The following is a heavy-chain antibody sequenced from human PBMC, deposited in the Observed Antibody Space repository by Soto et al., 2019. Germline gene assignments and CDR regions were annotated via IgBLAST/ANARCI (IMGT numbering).Heavy chain of an antibody. V-gene: IGHV4-4*02. J-gene: IGHJ4*02. CDR1: GGSISSGNW. CDR2: ISHSGNT. Sequence: SETLSLTCAVSGGSISSGNWWSWVRQSPRKGLEWIGEISHSGNTNHNPSLKSRVTISVDTSKNQFSLKLTSVTAADTAVYYCARDKITGLFDYWGQGTLVTVSS. D-gene: IGHD3-16*01. CDR3: ARDKITGLFDY.